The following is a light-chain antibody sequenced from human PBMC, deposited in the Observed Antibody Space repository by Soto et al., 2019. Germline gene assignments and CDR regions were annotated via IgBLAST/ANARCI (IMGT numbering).Light chain of an antibody. Sequence: DIQMTRSPSTLSASVGDRVTITCRASQSISSWLAWYQQKPGKAPKLLIYDASSLESGVPSRFSGSGSGTEFTLTISSLQPDDFATYYCQQSRGTFGQGTKVEIK. CDR1: QSISSW. CDR3: QQSRGT. J-gene: IGKJ1*01. V-gene: IGKV1-5*01. CDR2: DAS.